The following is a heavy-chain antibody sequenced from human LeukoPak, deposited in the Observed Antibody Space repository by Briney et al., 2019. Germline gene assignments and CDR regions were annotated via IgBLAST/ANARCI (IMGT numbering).Heavy chain of an antibody. V-gene: IGHV3-30*18. CDR3: AKGGDWFGSGSSGVDY. Sequence: PGGSLRHSCAASGFSFSSYGMHWARQAPGKGLEWVALISYDGSNKYNADSVKGRFTISRDNSKNTLYLQMNSLRVEDTAVYYCAKGGDWFGSGSSGVDYWGQGTLVTVSS. CDR2: ISYDGSNK. D-gene: IGHD3-10*01. J-gene: IGHJ4*02. CDR1: GFSFSSYG.